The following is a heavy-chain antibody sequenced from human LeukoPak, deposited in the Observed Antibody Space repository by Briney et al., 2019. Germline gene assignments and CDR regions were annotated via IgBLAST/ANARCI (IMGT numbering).Heavy chain of an antibody. Sequence: KPSETLSLTCAIYGGSFSGYYWSWIRQPPGKGLEWIGEINHSGSTNYNPSLKSRVTISVDTSKNQFSLKLSSVTAADTAVYYCARRIARPRGYFQHWGQGTLVTVSS. CDR3: ARRIARPRGYFQH. J-gene: IGHJ1*01. CDR1: GGSFSGYY. CDR2: INHSGST. D-gene: IGHD2-15*01. V-gene: IGHV4-34*01.